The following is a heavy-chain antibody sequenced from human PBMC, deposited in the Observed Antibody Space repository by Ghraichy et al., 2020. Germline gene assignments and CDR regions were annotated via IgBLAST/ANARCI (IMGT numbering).Heavy chain of an antibody. CDR2: FDPEDGET. D-gene: IGHD1-26*01. CDR3: ATGKWELRPFAY. Sequence: ASVKVSCKVSGYTLTELSMHWVRQAPGKGLEWMGGFDPEDGETIYAQKFQGRVTMTEDTSTDTAYMELSSLRSEDTAVYYCATGKWELRPFAYWGQGTLVTVSS. V-gene: IGHV1-24*01. CDR1: GYTLTELS. J-gene: IGHJ4*02.